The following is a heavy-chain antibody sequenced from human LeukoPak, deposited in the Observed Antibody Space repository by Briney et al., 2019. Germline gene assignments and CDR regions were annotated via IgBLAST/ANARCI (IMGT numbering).Heavy chain of an antibody. CDR3: ARSGATGWFDP. D-gene: IGHD1-14*01. V-gene: IGHV4-59*01. J-gene: IGHJ5*02. CDR1: GGSISSYY. CDR2: IYYSGST. Sequence: SETLSLTCTVSGGSISSYYWSWIRQPPGKGLEWIGYIYYSGSTNYNPSLKSRVTISVDTSKNQPSLKLSSVTAADTAVYYCARSGATGWFDPWGQGTLVTVFS.